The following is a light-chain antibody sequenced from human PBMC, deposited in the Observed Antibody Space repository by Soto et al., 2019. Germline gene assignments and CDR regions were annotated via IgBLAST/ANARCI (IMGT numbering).Light chain of an antibody. CDR2: EVS. V-gene: IGLV2-14*01. Sequence: QSALTQPASVSGSPGQSITISCTGTSSDVGGYNYVSWYQQHPGKDPKLMIYEVSNRPSGVSNRFSGSKSGNTASLNISGLQAEDEADYYCSSYTSSSIDYVFGTGTQLTVL. CDR1: SSDVGGYNY. CDR3: SSYTSSSIDYV. J-gene: IGLJ1*01.